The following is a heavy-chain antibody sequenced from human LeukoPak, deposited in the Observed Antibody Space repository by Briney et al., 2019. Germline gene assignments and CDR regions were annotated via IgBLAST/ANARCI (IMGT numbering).Heavy chain of an antibody. D-gene: IGHD1-26*01. CDR2: ISYDGSNK. CDR1: GFTFSSYW. Sequence: GGSLRLSCAASGFTFSSYWMSWVRQAPGKGLEWVAVISYDGSNKYYADSVKGRFTISKDNSKNTLYLQMNSLRAEDTAVYYCAKVGSDYWGQGTLVTVSS. J-gene: IGHJ4*02. CDR3: AKVGSDY. V-gene: IGHV3-30*18.